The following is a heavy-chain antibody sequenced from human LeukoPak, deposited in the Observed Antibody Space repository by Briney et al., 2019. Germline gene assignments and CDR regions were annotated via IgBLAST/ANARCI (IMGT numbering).Heavy chain of an antibody. CDR1: GYTFTSYG. V-gene: IGHV1-3*03. CDR3: AVTRSGSYDFDY. D-gene: IGHD1-26*01. CDR2: INAGNGNT. Sequence: GASVKVSCKASGYTFTSYGISWVRQAPGQGLEWMGWINAGNGNTKYSQEFQGRVTITRDTSASTAYMELSSLRSEDMAVYYCAVTRSGSYDFDYWGQGTLVTVSS. J-gene: IGHJ4*02.